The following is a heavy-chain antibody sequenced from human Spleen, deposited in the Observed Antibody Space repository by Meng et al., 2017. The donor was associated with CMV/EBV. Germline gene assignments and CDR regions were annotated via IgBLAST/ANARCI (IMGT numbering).Heavy chain of an antibody. V-gene: IGHV1-2*02. J-gene: IGHJ4*02. CDR3: ARVGIDYTNYERTGYFFGY. CDR1: CTGYY. D-gene: IGHD4-11*01. CDR2: INPDSGDT. Sequence: CTGYYIHWLRQAPGQGLEWVGWINPDSGDTNLAQKFQDRVTMTRDTSTSTVYMELSSLRSEDTAVYYCARVGIDYTNYERTGYFFGYWGQGTLVTVSS.